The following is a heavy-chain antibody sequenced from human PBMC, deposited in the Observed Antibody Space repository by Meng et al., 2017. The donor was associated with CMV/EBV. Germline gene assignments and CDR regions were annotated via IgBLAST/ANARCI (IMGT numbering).Heavy chain of an antibody. J-gene: IGHJ6*02. Sequence: GESLKISCAAAGFNFSNYGIHWVRQAPGKGLEWVAIIWYDGSHRYYADSVQGRFTISRDNSKNMVHLQMNSLRAEDTAVYYCAKDQQSPFSYYFYGMDVWGQGTTVTVSS. CDR3: AKDQQSPFSYYFYGMDV. V-gene: IGHV3-33*06. CDR2: IWYDGSHR. CDR1: GFNFSNYG. D-gene: IGHD1/OR15-1a*01.